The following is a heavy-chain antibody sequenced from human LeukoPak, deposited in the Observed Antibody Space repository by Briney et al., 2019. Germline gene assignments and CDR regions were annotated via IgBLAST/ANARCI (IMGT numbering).Heavy chain of an antibody. J-gene: IGHJ5*02. CDR2: ITWDSGST. CDR3: AKDIHIGHGSGWPES. Sequence: GGSLRLSCVGSGFTFCEYGMHWVRQVPGKGLEWVSHITWDSGSTYYAGSVKSRFTISRDNRKNSLYLQMNSLGAEDTALYYCAKDIHIGHGSGWPESWGQGTLVTVSS. CDR1: GFTFCEYG. V-gene: IGHV3-43D*03. D-gene: IGHD6-19*01.